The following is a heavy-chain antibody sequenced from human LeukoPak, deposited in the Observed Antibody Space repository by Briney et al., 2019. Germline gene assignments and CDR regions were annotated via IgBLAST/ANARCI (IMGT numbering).Heavy chain of an antibody. CDR1: GFTFSSYA. J-gene: IGHJ1*01. CDR2: ISYDGSNK. CDR3: ARDSPAAEYFQH. V-gene: IGHV3-30*07. D-gene: IGHD2-2*01. Sequence: GGSLRLSCAASGFTFSSYAMHWVRQAPGKGLEWVAVISYDGSNKYYADSVKGRFTISRDNSKNTLYLQMNSLRAEDTAVYYGARDSPAAEYFQHWGQGTLVTVSS.